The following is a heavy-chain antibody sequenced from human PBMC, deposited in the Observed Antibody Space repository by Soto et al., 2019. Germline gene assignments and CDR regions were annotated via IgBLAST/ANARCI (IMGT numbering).Heavy chain of an antibody. CDR1: GYSFTSYW. J-gene: IGHJ4*02. CDR3: ARLSSSRQQLVPKYYFDY. V-gene: IGHV5-51*01. Sequence: PGESLKISCKGSGYSFTSYWIGWVRQMPGKGLEWMGIIYPGDSDTRYSPSFQGQVTISADKSISTAYLQWSSLKASDTAMYYCARLSSSRQQLVPKYYFDYWGQGTLVTVSS. CDR2: IYPGDSDT. D-gene: IGHD6-13*01.